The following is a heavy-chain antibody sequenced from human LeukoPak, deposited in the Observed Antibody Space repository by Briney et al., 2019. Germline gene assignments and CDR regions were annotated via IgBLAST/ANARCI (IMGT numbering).Heavy chain of an antibody. Sequence: GGSLRLSCAASGFTFSDYYMSWIRQAPGKGLEWVSYISSSGSTIYYADSVKGRFTISRDNAKSSLYLQMNSLRGEDTAVYYCARQLYDFWSGYYHQGNWFDPWGQGTLVTVSS. CDR3: ARQLYDFWSGYYHQGNWFDP. D-gene: IGHD3-3*01. CDR2: ISSSGSTI. CDR1: GFTFSDYY. J-gene: IGHJ5*02. V-gene: IGHV3-11*01.